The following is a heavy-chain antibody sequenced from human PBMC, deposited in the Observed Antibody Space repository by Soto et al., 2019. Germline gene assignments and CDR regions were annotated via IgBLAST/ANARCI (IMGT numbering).Heavy chain of an antibody. CDR3: AREGPRGYSGYDY. V-gene: IGHV3-30-3*01. J-gene: IGHJ4*02. Sequence: GGSLRLSCAASGFTFSSYAMHWVRQAPGKGLEWVAVISYDGSNKYYADSVKGRFTISRDNSKNTLYLQMNSLRAEDTAVYYCAREGPRGYSGYDYWGQGTLVTVSS. CDR2: ISYDGSNK. D-gene: IGHD5-12*01. CDR1: GFTFSSYA.